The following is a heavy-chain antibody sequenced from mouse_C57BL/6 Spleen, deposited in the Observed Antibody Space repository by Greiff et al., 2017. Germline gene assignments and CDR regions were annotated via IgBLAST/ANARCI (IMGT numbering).Heavy chain of an antibody. V-gene: IGHV5-17*01. CDR2: ISSGSSTI. Sequence: DVKLVESGGGLVKPGGSLKLSCAASGFTFSDYGMHWVRQAPEKGLEWVAYISSGSSTIYYADTVKGRFIISRDNAKNTLFLQMTRLRSEDTAMYYCARGGYSYCYFDVWGTGTTVTVSS. D-gene: IGHD2-3*01. CDR3: ARGGYSYCYFDV. CDR1: GFTFSDYG. J-gene: IGHJ1*03.